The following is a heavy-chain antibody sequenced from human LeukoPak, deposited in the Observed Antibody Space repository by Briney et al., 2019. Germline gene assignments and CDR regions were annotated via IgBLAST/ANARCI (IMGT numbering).Heavy chain of an antibody. CDR2: IKQDGGET. J-gene: IGHJ3*02. CDR1: GLTFSRDW. Sequence: GSLRLSCEGFGLTFSRDWMSWVRQAPGKGLEWVANIKQDGGETYYGDSVKGRFTISRDNAKNSLYLQMNSLRAEDTAVYYCASRRLRAARGGAFDIWGQGTMVTVSS. V-gene: IGHV3-7*03. D-gene: IGHD2-15*01. CDR3: ASRRLRAARGGAFDI.